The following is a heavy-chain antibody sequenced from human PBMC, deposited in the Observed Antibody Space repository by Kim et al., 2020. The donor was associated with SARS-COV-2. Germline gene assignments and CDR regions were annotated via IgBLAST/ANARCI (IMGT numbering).Heavy chain of an antibody. D-gene: IGHD1-26*01. CDR3: AGSCGSGSVVVHYMDM. Sequence: SETLSLTCTVSGGSISSSYCSWFRQPPGKGLEGFAYRFYSGGTTYNTSPLNRVTISSDTSENQHSPQLSSVTAAATAVYYCAGSCGSGSVVVHYMDMWG. V-gene: IGHV4-59*08. CDR1: GGSISSSY. CDR2: RFYSGGT. J-gene: IGHJ6*03.